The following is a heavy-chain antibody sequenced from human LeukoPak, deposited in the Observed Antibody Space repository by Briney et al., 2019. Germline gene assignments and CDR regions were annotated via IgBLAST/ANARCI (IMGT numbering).Heavy chain of an antibody. CDR2: IYYSGST. V-gene: IGHV4-59*01. J-gene: IGHJ3*02. CDR1: GGSISSYY. D-gene: IGHD6-13*01. CDR3: ARGIPYSSSWYKANDAFDI. Sequence: SETLSLTCTVSGGSISSYYWSWIRQPPGKGLEWIGYIYYSGSTNYNPSLKSRVTISVDTSKNQFSLKLSSVAAADTAVYYCARGIPYSSSWYKANDAFDIWGQGTMVTVSS.